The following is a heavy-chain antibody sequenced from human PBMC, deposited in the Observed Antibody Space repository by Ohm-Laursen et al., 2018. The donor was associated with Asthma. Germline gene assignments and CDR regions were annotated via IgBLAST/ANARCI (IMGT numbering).Heavy chain of an antibody. V-gene: IGHV1-2*06. Sequence: ASVKASCKASGYTFTGYYMHWVRQAPGQGLEWMGRINPNSGGTNYAQKFQGRVTTTRDTSISTAYMELSRLRSDDTAVYYCAREPRAIVVVPAYNWFDPWGQGTLVTVSS. J-gene: IGHJ5*02. CDR3: AREPRAIVVVPAYNWFDP. CDR2: INPNSGGT. CDR1: GYTFTGYY. D-gene: IGHD2-2*01.